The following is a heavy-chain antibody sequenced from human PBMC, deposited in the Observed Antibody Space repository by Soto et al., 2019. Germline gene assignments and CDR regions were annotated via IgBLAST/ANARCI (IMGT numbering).Heavy chain of an antibody. CDR1: GFTFSSYS. V-gene: IGHV3-23*01. D-gene: IGHD3-9*01. CDR3: AKVLRYFDWLSPLFDAFDI. CDR2: ISGSGGST. Sequence: PGGSLRLSCAASGFTFSSYSMNWVRQAPGKGLEWVSAISGSGGSTYYADSVKGRFTISRDNSKNTLYLQMNSLRAEDTAVYYCAKVLRYFDWLSPLFDAFDIWGQGTMVTVSS. J-gene: IGHJ3*02.